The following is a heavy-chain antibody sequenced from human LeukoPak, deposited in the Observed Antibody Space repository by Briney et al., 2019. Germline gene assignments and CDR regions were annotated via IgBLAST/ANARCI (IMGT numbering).Heavy chain of an antibody. CDR3: ARGAFRGGFDY. D-gene: IGHD2/OR15-2a*01. CDR2: INGDGSRT. Sequence: GGSLRLSCAASGFTFSSYWMYWVRHAPGKGLVWVSRINGDGSRTNYADSVKGRFTISRDNAKNALYLQMNSLRVEDTAVYYCARGAFRGGFDYWGQGTLVTVSS. J-gene: IGHJ4*02. CDR1: GFTFSSYW. V-gene: IGHV3-74*01.